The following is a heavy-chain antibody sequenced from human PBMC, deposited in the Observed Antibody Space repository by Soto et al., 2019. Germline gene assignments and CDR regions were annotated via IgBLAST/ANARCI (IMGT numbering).Heavy chain of an antibody. V-gene: IGHV4-31*03. D-gene: IGHD1-26*01. CDR2: IYYSGST. CDR3: ARDRGSGSYYNWFDP. CDR1: GGSISSGGYY. Sequence: NPSETLSLTCTVSGGSISSGGYYWSWIRQHPGKGLEWIGYIYYSGSTYYNPSLKSRVTISVDTSKNQFSLKLSSVTAAYTAVYYCARDRGSGSYYNWFDPWGQGTLVTVSS. J-gene: IGHJ5*02.